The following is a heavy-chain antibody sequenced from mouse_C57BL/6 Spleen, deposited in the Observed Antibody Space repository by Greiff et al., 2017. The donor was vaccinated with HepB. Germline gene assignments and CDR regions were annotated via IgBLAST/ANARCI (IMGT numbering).Heavy chain of an antibody. J-gene: IGHJ3*01. CDR3: TNRPHYYGSSWFAY. CDR2: IDPENGDT. V-gene: IGHV14-4*01. CDR1: GFNIKDDY. D-gene: IGHD1-1*01. Sequence: EVQLQQSGAELVRPGASVKLSCTASGFNIKDDYMHWVKQRPEQGLEWIGWIDPENGDTEYASKFQGKATITADKSSNTAYLQLSSLTSEDTAVYYCTNRPHYYGSSWFAYWGQGTLVTVSA.